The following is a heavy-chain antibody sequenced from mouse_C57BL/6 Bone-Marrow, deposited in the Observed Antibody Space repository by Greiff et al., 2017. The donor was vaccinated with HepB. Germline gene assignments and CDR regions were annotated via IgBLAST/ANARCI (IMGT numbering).Heavy chain of an antibody. D-gene: IGHD1-1*01. CDR2: IDPSDSYT. J-gene: IGHJ3*01. CDR1: GYTFTSYW. CDR3: ARSHYYGRSSFAY. Sequence: QVQLQQPGAELVMPGASVKLSCKASGYTFTSYWMHWVKQRPGQGLEWIGEIDPSDSYTNYNQKFKGKSTLTVDKSSSTAYMQLSSLTSEDSAVYYCARSHYYGRSSFAYWGQGTLVTVSA. V-gene: IGHV1-69*01.